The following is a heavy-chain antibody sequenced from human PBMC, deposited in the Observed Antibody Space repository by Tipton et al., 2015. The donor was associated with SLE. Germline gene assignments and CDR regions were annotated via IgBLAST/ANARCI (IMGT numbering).Heavy chain of an antibody. D-gene: IGHD2-21*01. V-gene: IGHV4-38-2*01. CDR2: IYHGGGT. CDR3: ARLGLGCANCWYYFDH. CDR1: GYSISSGYY. J-gene: IGHJ4*02. Sequence: QLVQSGAEVKPSETLSLTCGVSGYSISSGYYWGWIRQPPGKGLEWIGSIYHGGGTYFSPSLKSRVTMSVGTSKNQFSLKLTSVTATDTAVYYCARLGLGCANCWYYFDHWGQGALVLVSS.